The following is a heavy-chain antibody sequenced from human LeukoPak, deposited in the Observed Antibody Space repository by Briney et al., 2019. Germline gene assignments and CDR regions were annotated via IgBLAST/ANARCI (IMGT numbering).Heavy chain of an antibody. CDR3: GRQLEAYGLAADY. V-gene: IGHV4-59*08. CDR1: SDSINRDS. J-gene: IGHJ4*02. D-gene: IGHD3/OR15-3a*01. CDR2: ISYSGTT. Sequence: SETLSLICTVSSDSINRDSWSWVRQPPGTGLEWIGNISYSGTTNYNPSLKRRVTMSVDTSKNQISLKLYSVTAADSAVYYCGRQLEAYGLAADYWGRGTLVTVSS.